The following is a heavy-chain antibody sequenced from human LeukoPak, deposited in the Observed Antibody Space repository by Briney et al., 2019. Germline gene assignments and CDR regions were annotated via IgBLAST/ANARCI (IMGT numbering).Heavy chain of an antibody. CDR2: ITSSSSYI. J-gene: IGHJ4*02. D-gene: IGHD6-19*01. CDR1: GFTFSSYS. Sequence: PGGSLRLSCAGSGFTFSSYSMNWVRQAPGKGLEWVSSITSSSSYIYYADSVKGRFTISRDNAKKSVYLQMNSLRAEDTAVYYCANRGSSGWPYYFDYWGQGTLVTVSS. CDR3: ANRGSSGWPYYFDY. V-gene: IGHV3-21*04.